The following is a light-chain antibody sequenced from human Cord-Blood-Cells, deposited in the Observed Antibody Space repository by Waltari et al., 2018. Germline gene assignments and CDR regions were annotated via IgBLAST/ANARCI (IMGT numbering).Light chain of an antibody. CDR1: QSIRSY. CDR3: QQSYSTPRT. J-gene: IGKJ2*01. CDR2: AAS. V-gene: IGKV1-39*01. Sequence: DIQMTQSPSSLSASVGDTVTITCRASQSIRSYLNWYQQKPGKAPKLLIYAASSLQSGVPSRFSGSGSGTEFTLTISSLQPEDFATYYCQQSYSTPRTFGQGTKLEIK.